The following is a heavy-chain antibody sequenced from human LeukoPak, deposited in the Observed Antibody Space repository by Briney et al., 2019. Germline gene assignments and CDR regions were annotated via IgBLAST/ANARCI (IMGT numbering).Heavy chain of an antibody. CDR3: ARDREYSYDS. CDR1: GFTFRTYW. CDR2: SNRDGSKT. D-gene: IGHD5-12*01. Sequence: PGGSLRLSCAASGFTFRTYWMHWVRQAPGKGLVWVSHSNRDGSKTSYADSVKGRFTISRDNAKNTLYLQMNSLRAEDTAVYYCARDREYSYDSWGQGTLVTVSP. V-gene: IGHV3-74*01. J-gene: IGHJ4*02.